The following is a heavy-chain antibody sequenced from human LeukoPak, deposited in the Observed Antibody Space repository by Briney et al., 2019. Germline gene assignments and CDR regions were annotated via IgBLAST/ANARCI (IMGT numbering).Heavy chain of an antibody. CDR3: ARACTVNVFTMVRGSRGSWFDP. V-gene: IGHV4-34*01. J-gene: IGHJ5*02. Sequence: PSETLSLTCAVYGGSFSGYYWSWIRQPPGKGLEWIGEINHSGSTNYNPSLTSRVTISVDTSKNQFSLKLSSVTAADTAVYYCARACTVNVFTMVRGSRGSWFDPWGQGTLVTVSS. CDR2: INHSGST. CDR1: GGSFSGYY. D-gene: IGHD3-10*01.